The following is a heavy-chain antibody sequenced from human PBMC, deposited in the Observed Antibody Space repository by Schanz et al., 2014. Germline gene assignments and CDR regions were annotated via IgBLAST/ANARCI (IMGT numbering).Heavy chain of an antibody. CDR3: ARVGRNSYGFTSRFDA. D-gene: IGHD3-16*01. Sequence: QLMQSGSEVRKPGASVKVSCKASGYIFGSHGMTWVRQAPGQGPEWMGIINPSGGSTSYAQKCQGRVTISLDTSQSQFSLRLTSVSSADTAMYYCARVGRNSYGFTSRFDAWGQGTLVAVSS. CDR2: INPSGGST. CDR1: GYIFGSHG. J-gene: IGHJ5*02. V-gene: IGHV1-46*01.